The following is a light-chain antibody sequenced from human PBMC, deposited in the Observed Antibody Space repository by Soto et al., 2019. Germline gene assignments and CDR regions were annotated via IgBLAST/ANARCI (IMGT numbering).Light chain of an antibody. CDR2: AAS. CDR1: QDISNY. J-gene: IGKJ1*01. Sequence: DIQMTQSPSSLSASVGDRVTIAWQASQDISNYLHWYQQKPGKAPKLLIYAASSLQSGVPSRFSGSGSGTDFTLSISSLQPEDFATYYCQQSYSTPRTFGQGTKVDIK. CDR3: QQSYSTPRT. V-gene: IGKV1-39*01.